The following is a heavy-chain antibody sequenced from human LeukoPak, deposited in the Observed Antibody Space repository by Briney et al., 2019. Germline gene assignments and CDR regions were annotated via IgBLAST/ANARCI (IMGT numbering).Heavy chain of an antibody. CDR1: GGSFSGYY. D-gene: IGHD3-16*02. V-gene: IGHV4-34*01. Sequence: RPSETLSLTCAVYGGSFSGYYWSWIRQPPGKGLEWIGEINHSGSTNYNPSLKSRVTISVDTSKNQFSLKLSSVTAADTAVYYCARGGNDYVWGSYRSPPYYFDYWGQGTLVTVSS. J-gene: IGHJ4*02. CDR2: INHSGST. CDR3: ARGGNDYVWGSYRSPPYYFDY.